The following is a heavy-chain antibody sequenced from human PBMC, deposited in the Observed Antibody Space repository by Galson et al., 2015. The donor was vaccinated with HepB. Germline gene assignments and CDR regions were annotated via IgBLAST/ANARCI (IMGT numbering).Heavy chain of an antibody. Sequence: SVKVSCKASGYTFTSYYMHWVRQAPGQGLEWMGIINPSGGSTSYAQKLQGRVTMTRDTSTSTVYMELSSLRSEDTAVYYCARDYGDYGGGMDVWGQGTTVTVSS. CDR3: ARDYGDYGGGMDV. J-gene: IGHJ6*02. CDR1: GYTFTSYY. CDR2: INPSGGST. V-gene: IGHV1-46*04. D-gene: IGHD4-17*01.